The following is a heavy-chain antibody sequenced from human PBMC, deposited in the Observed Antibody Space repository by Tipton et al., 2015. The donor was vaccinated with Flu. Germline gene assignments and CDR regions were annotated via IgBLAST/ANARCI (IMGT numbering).Heavy chain of an antibody. CDR2: INHSGST. J-gene: IGHJ5*02. CDR1: GGSFSGYY. D-gene: IGHD3-10*01. CDR3: ARVTELLWFGEARGWFDP. Sequence: LSLTCAVYGGSFSGYYWSWIRQPPGKGLEWIGEINHSGSTNYNPSLKSRVTISVDTSKNQFSLKLSSVTAADTAVYYCARVTELLWFGEARGWFDPWGQGTLVTVSS. V-gene: IGHV4-34*01.